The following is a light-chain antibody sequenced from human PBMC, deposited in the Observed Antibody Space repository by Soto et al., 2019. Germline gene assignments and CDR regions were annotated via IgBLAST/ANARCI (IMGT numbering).Light chain of an antibody. CDR3: CSYAGSSTFV. Sequence: QSVLTQPASVSGSPGQSITISCTGTSSDVGTYNLVSWYRHHPGKAPKLMIYEVSKRPSGVSNRFSGSKSGNTASLTISGLQADDEADYYCCSYAGSSTFVFGGGTKLTVL. V-gene: IGLV2-23*02. CDR2: EVS. J-gene: IGLJ2*01. CDR1: SSDVGTYNL.